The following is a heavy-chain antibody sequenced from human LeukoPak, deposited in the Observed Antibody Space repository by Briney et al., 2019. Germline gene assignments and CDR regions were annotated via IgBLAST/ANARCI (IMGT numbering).Heavy chain of an antibody. V-gene: IGHV3-30*02. CDR3: VKEGTLELFDY. D-gene: IGHD1-7*01. Sequence: GGSLRLSCIASGFIFANYGIHWVRQAPGKGLEWVAFIGYDGSKKFYADSVKGRFTISRDNSKNTVYLQMNSLRPDDTAVYYCVKEGTLELFDYWGQGTLVTVSS. J-gene: IGHJ4*02. CDR2: IGYDGSKK. CDR1: GFIFANYG.